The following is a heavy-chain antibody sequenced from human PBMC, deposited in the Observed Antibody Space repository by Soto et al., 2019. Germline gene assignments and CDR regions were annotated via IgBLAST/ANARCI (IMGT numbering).Heavy chain of an antibody. CDR2: INDSGDI. V-gene: IGHV4-34*01. D-gene: IGHD3-10*01. Sequence: QVQLQQWGAGLLKPSETLSLTCAVYGGSFSGYQWSWIRQTPGKGLEWIGGINDSGDINYNPSLKSRVTILVDSPKTQISLRLSSVTAADTAVYYCARGLILWFGELSRRGGYYDYMDVWGKGTTVTVSS. J-gene: IGHJ6*03. CDR1: GGSFSGYQ. CDR3: ARGLILWFGELSRRGGYYDYMDV.